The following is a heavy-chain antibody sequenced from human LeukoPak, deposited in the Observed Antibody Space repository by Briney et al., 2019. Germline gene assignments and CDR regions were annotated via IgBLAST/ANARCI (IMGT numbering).Heavy chain of an antibody. Sequence: ASVTVSCKVSGYTLTELSIHWVRQAPGKGLEWMGGFDPEDGETIYAQKFQGRVTMTEDTSTDTAYMELSSLRSEDTAVYYCATLNYYYYGMDVWGQGTTVTVSS. V-gene: IGHV1-24*01. J-gene: IGHJ6*02. CDR1: GYTLTELS. CDR3: ATLNYYYYGMDV. CDR2: FDPEDGET.